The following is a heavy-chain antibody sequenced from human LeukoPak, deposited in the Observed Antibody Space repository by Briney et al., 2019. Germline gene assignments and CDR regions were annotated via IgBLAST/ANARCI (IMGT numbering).Heavy chain of an antibody. CDR1: GGSVSSGDSY. Sequence: PSETLSLTCSVSGGSVSSGDSYWTWIRQSPGKGLEWIGYLYNIGSANYNPSLTSRLTISLDTSKNQFSLKLRSVTAADAAVYYCARESRSCANGLCRYCFDSWGQGTLVTVSS. J-gene: IGHJ4*02. D-gene: IGHD2-8*01. CDR2: LYNIGSA. CDR3: ARESRSCANGLCRYCFDS. V-gene: IGHV4-61*08.